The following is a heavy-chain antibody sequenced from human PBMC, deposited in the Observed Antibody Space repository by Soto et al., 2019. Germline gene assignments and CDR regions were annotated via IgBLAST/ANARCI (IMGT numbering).Heavy chain of an antibody. J-gene: IGHJ3*02. D-gene: IGHD2-15*01. V-gene: IGHV1-69*01. CDR2: IIPIFGTA. CDR1: GGTFSSYA. CDR3: ARGLEDIVVVVAATTGHAFDI. Sequence: QVQLVQSGAEVKKPGSSVKVSCKASGGTFSSYAISWVRQAPGQGLEWMGGIIPIFGTANYAQKFQGRVTISADESTSTAYMELSRMRSEDTAVYYCARGLEDIVVVVAATTGHAFDIWGQGTMVTVSS.